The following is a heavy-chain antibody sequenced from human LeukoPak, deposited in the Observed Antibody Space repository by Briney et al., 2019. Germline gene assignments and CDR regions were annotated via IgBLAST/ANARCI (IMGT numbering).Heavy chain of an antibody. CDR3: VRIYYGPDY. V-gene: IGHV1-2*02. Sequence: ASVKVSCKASGYIFTAHYIHWVRQAPGQGLEWMGWINPTNGVTNYAQKFQGRVTMIRDTSITTAYMELSSLRSGDTAVYYCVRIYYGPDYWGQGTLVTVSS. CDR1: GYIFTAHY. J-gene: IGHJ4*02. D-gene: IGHD4-17*01. CDR2: INPTNGVT.